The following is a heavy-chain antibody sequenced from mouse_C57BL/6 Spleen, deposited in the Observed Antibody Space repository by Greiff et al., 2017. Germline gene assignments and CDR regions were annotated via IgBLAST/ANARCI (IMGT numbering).Heavy chain of an antibody. Sequence: QVHVQQPGAELVKPGASVKLSCKASGYTFTSYWMHWVKQRPGQGLEWIGMIHPNSGSTNYNEKFKSKATLTVDKSSSTAYMQLSRLTSEDSAVXYCARSAITTAEGAWFAYWGQGTLVTVSA. D-gene: IGHD1-2*01. J-gene: IGHJ3*01. CDR3: ARSAITTAEGAWFAY. V-gene: IGHV1-64*01. CDR2: IHPNSGST. CDR1: GYTFTSYW.